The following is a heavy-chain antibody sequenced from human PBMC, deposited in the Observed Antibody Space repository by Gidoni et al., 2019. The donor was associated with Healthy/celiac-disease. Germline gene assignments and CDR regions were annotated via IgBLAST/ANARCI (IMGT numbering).Heavy chain of an antibody. Sequence: EVQLVQSGAEVKKPGESLRISCKGSGYSFTSSWISWVRQMPGKGLEWMGRIDPSDSYTNYSPSCQGHVTISADKSISTAYLQWSSLKASDTAMYYCARHVGIVVVPAAIGYYYYGMDVWGQGTTVTVSS. D-gene: IGHD2-2*02. V-gene: IGHV5-10-1*01. CDR3: ARHVGIVVVPAAIGYYYYGMDV. CDR1: GYSFTSSW. J-gene: IGHJ6*02. CDR2: IDPSDSYT.